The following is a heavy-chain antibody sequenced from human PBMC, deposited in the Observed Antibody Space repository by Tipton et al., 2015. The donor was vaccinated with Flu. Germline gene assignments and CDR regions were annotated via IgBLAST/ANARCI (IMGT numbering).Heavy chain of an antibody. CDR3: ARHNSGYYADY. CDR1: GYSFTTYW. Sequence: QLVQSGAEVKKPGESLKISCKGFGYSFTTYWIGWVRQMPGRGLEWMGIMCPGDSEIRYSPSFEGQVTISADKSINTAYLQWSSVKASDTAMYYCARHNSGYYADYWGQGTLVTVSS. D-gene: IGHD3-22*01. V-gene: IGHV5-51*01. CDR2: MCPGDSEI. J-gene: IGHJ4*02.